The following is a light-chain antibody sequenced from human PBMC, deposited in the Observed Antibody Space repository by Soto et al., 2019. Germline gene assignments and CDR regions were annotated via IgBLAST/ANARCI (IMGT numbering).Light chain of an antibody. CDR2: DSS. CDR3: QVWDNVDDHIYV. CDR1: NIDSRT. Sequence: SSELTQPPSVSVAPGQTATISCGENNIDSRTVHWYQQKPGQAPLLVVYDSSFRPSGIPNRFSGSNSGNTATLTISRVEAGDEADYYCQVWDNVDDHIYVFGTGTKVTVL. V-gene: IGLV3-21*02. J-gene: IGLJ1*01.